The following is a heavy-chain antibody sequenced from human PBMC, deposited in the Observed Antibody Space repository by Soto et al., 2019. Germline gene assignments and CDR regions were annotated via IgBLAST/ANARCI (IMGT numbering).Heavy chain of an antibody. D-gene: IGHD4-17*01. CDR1: GFTGRNYW. J-gene: IGHJ5*02. Sequence: EVQLVESGGGLVQPGGSLRLSCAASGFTGRNYWMVWGRQAPGKGLEWVANIDRDGTEKCYVDSVKGRSSISRDNTKDSLSLQMNSLRGEDTGVYYCARDKTTAWSPNWFDPWGQGTLVTVSS. CDR3: ARDKTTAWSPNWFDP. V-gene: IGHV3-7*01. CDR2: IDRDGTEK.